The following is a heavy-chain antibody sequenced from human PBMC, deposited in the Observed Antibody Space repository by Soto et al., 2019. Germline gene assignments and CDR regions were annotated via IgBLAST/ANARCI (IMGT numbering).Heavy chain of an antibody. J-gene: IGHJ6*02. CDR2: INHSGST. D-gene: IGHD6-13*01. Sequence: SETLSLTCAVYGGSFSGYYWSWIRQPPGKGLERIGEINHSGSTNYNPSLKSRVTISVDTSKNQFSLKLSSVTAADTAVYYCARGQGIPSSSWANYYYYGMDVWGQGTTVTVSS. V-gene: IGHV4-34*01. CDR1: GGSFSGYY. CDR3: ARGQGIPSSSWANYYYYGMDV.